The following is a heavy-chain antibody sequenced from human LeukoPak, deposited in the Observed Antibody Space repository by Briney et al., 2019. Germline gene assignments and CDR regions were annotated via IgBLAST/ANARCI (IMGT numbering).Heavy chain of an antibody. V-gene: IGHV4-30-4*01. Sequence: PSETLSLTCTVSGGSISSGDYYWSWIRQPPGKGLEWIVYIYYSGSTYYNPSLKGRVTISVDTSKNQFSLKLSSVTAADTAVYYCARVDYGGNFEYNWFDPWGQGTLVTVSS. CDR2: IYYSGST. CDR1: GGSISSGDYY. CDR3: ARVDYGGNFEYNWFDP. J-gene: IGHJ5*02. D-gene: IGHD4-23*01.